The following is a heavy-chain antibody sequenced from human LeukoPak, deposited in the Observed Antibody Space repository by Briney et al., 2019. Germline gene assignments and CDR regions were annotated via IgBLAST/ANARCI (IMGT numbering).Heavy chain of an antibody. V-gene: IGHV3-74*01. Sequence: PGGSLRLSCAGSGFAFSEYWMHWARQTPEKGLMWVSRINDGGTYTAYADSVKGRFAVSRDNAENTLYLQMDSLTVEDTGLYYCVREIEIMGFRAFDYWGQGTPVTVSS. CDR3: VREIEIMGFRAFDY. D-gene: IGHD3-10*01. CDR2: INDGGTYT. CDR1: GFAFSEYW. J-gene: IGHJ4*02.